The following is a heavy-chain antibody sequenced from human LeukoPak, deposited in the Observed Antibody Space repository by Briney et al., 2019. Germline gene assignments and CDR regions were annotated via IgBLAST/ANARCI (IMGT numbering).Heavy chain of an antibody. Sequence: SETLSLTCTVPGGSINSDGYYWSWIRQPAGQGLEWIGRVYPRGVNDNSPSFQSRATISVDTSKNQFSLKLTSVTAADTAVYYCARGAMINHWFDLWGQGNLVTVSS. CDR2: VYPRGVN. CDR3: ARGAMINHWFDL. D-gene: IGHD5-12*01. V-gene: IGHV4-61*02. J-gene: IGHJ5*02. CDR1: GGSINSDGYY.